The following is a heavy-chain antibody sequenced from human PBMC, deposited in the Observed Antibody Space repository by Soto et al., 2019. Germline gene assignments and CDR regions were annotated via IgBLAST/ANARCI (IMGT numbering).Heavy chain of an antibody. CDR3: ARGDVGYCSGGSCYSSVYYGMDV. V-gene: IGHV1-69*01. D-gene: IGHD2-15*01. CDR1: GGTFSSYA. Sequence: QVQLVQSGAEVKKPGSSVKVSCKASGGTFSSYAISWVRQAPGQGLEWMGGIIPIFGTANYAQKFQGRVTITADESTSTAYMELSSLRSEDTAVYYCARGDVGYCSGGSCYSSVYYGMDVWGQGTTVTVSS. J-gene: IGHJ6*02. CDR2: IIPIFGTA.